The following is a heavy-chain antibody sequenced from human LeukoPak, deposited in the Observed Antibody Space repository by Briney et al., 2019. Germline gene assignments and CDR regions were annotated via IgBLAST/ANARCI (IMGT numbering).Heavy chain of an antibody. CDR3: ARDGRPFDI. Sequence: GGSLRLSCAASGFTFSSYSMSWVRQAPGKGLEWVAYISSSSSTLHYADPVKGRFTISRDNANNSLYLQMNSLRDEDTAVYYCARDGRPFDIWGQGTMVTVSS. CDR1: GFTFSSYS. J-gene: IGHJ3*02. V-gene: IGHV3-48*02. CDR2: ISSSSSTL.